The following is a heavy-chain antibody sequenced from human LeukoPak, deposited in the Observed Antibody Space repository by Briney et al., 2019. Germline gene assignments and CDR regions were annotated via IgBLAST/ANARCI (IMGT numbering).Heavy chain of an antibody. Sequence: SGPTLVNPTQTLTLTCSFSGFSLTTTPMCVTWIRQTPGKALEWLARIDWDDDKFFSPSLETRLSISKDTSRNQVVLTMTNMDPVDTGTYYCARMTPDSPSFDYWGQGTLVTVSS. CDR3: ARMTPDSPSFDY. CDR2: IDWDDDK. CDR1: GFSLTTTPMC. D-gene: IGHD1-14*01. V-gene: IGHV2-70*17. J-gene: IGHJ4*02.